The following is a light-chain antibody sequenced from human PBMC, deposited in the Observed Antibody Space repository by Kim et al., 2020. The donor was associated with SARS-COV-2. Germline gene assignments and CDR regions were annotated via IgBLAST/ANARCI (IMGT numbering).Light chain of an antibody. V-gene: IGKV3-11*01. J-gene: IGKJ4*01. CDR2: DAS. Sequence: EIVLTQSPATLSLSPGERATLSCRASQSVSTYVAWYQQKPGQPPRLLIYDASNRASGIPARFSGSGSGTDFTLTISSLDPEDFAVYYCQQRRSWRTFGGGNKVDIK. CDR3: QQRRSWRT. CDR1: QSVSTY.